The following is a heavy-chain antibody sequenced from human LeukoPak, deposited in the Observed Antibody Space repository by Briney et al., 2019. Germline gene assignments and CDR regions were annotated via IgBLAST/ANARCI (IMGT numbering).Heavy chain of an antibody. CDR3: AKGDFYDSTDLDY. CDR1: AFTFSSYA. Sequence: GGSLRLSCAASAFTFSSYAMGWVRQAPGKGLEWVSGISSSGDSTHYADSVKARFTISRDNSKSTLYLQMNSLRAEDTVIYYCAKGDFYDSTDLDYWGQGTLVTVSS. J-gene: IGHJ4*02. V-gene: IGHV3-23*01. D-gene: IGHD3-22*01. CDR2: ISSSGDST.